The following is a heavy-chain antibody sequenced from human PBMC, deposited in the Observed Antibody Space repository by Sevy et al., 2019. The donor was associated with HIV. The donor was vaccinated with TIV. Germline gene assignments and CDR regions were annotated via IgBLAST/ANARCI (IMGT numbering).Heavy chain of an antibody. CDR2: ISYDGNIE. V-gene: IGHV3-30*19. D-gene: IGHD3-22*01. J-gene: IGHJ4*02. CDR1: GFPFSSFA. Sequence: GGSLRLSCSASGFPFSSFAMHWVRQAPGKGLEWVAIISYDGNIEYYPDSVKGRFTISRDDSKNTLYLQMNSLRSEDTALYYCARDLGYESTGYLPLFDNWGQGTLVTVSS. CDR3: ARDLGYESTGYLPLFDN.